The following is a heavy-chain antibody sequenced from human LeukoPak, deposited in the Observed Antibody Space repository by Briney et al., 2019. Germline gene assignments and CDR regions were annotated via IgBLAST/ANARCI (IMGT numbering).Heavy chain of an antibody. J-gene: IGHJ4*02. D-gene: IGHD6-19*01. CDR3: AREDSSGWLDFDY. CDR1: GFTFSSYS. Sequence: GGSLRLSCAASGFTFSSYSMNWVRQAPEKGLEWVSYISSSSSTIYYADSVKGRFTISRDNAKNSLYLQMNSLRDEDTAVYYCAREDSSGWLDFDYWGQGTLVTVSS. CDR2: ISSSSSTI. V-gene: IGHV3-48*02.